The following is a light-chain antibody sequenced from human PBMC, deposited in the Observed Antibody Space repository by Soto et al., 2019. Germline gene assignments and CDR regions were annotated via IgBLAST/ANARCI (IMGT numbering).Light chain of an antibody. CDR1: QSVSSN. CDR2: GAS. Sequence: EIVMTQSPATLSVSLGDRATLSCRASQSVSSNLAWYQQKPGQAPRLLIYGASSRAPGIPARFSGSGSGTEFTLTISSLQSEDFAVYFCQQYNNWPPLTFGQGTKLEIK. J-gene: IGKJ2*01. CDR3: QQYNNWPPLT. V-gene: IGKV3-15*01.